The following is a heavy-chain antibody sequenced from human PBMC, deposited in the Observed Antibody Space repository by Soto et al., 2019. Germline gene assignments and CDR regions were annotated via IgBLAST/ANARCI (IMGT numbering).Heavy chain of an antibody. CDR3: ESSLAYCGGDCYPRVTTNGYYYYGMDV. CDR1: GYSFTSYL. V-gene: IGHV5-51*01. CDR2: IYAGDSDT. D-gene: IGHD2-21*02. J-gene: IGHJ6*02. Sequence: XESLKIFRKGSGYSFTSYLVVWVRQMPGKGVDWMGIIYAGDSDTRYSPSFQGQVTISADKSISTAYLQWSSLKASDTAMYYCESSLAYCGGDCYPRVTTNGYYYYGMDVWGQGTTVTVSS.